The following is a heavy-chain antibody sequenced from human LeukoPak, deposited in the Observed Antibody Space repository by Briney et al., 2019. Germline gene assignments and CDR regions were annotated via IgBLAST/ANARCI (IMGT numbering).Heavy chain of an antibody. CDR3: ARDVTSDSSTWYLLGGPTPQ. Sequence: SETLSPTCTVSGGSISSSGYYWGWIRQPPGKGLEWIGSIYYSGGTYYNPSLKSRVTISVDTSKNRFSLKLSSVTAADTAVYYCARDVTSDSSTWYLLGGPTPQWGQGTLVTVSS. J-gene: IGHJ4*02. V-gene: IGHV4-39*07. CDR2: IYYSGGT. D-gene: IGHD6-13*01. CDR1: GGSISSSGYY.